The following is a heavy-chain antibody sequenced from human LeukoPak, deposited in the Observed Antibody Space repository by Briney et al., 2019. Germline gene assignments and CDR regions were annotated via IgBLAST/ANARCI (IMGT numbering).Heavy chain of an antibody. CDR3: ARNPPSLDY. CDR1: GFTLSSYW. CDR2: IIQDGSVK. Sequence: GGSLRLSCAASGFTLSSYWMSWVRQAPGKGLEWVANIIQDGSVKYYVDSVKDRFTVSRDNATNSLYLQMNSLRAEDTAVYYCARNPPSLDYWGQGILVTVSS. J-gene: IGHJ4*02. V-gene: IGHV3-7*01.